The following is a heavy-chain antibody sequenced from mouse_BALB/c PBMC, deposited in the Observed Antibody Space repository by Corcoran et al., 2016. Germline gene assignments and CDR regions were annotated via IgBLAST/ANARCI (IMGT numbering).Heavy chain of an antibody. J-gene: IGHJ3*01. Sequence: QIQLVQSGPELKKPGETGKISCKASGYTVTNYGMNWVKQAPGKGLKWMGWINTYTGEPTYADDFKGRFAFSLETSASTAYLQINNLKNEDTATYFCAIGDGYDEGFAYWGQGTLVTVSA. V-gene: IGHV9-3-1*01. CDR1: GYTVTNYG. CDR3: AIGDGYDEGFAY. D-gene: IGHD2-2*01. CDR2: INTYTGEP.